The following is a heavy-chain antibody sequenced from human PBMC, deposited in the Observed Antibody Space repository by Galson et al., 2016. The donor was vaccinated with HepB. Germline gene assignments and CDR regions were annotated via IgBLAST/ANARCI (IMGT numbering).Heavy chain of an antibody. V-gene: IGHV1-18*01. Sequence: SVKVSCKASGYTFTSYSVSWVRQAPGQGLEWMGWISAYNGDTNYAQKFQGRVTMTTDTSTTTAYMELRSLRSDDTAVYYCASGRPKYTGRDNWFDPWGQGTLVTVSS. CDR3: ASGRPKYTGRDNWFDP. J-gene: IGHJ5*02. CDR2: ISAYNGDT. D-gene: IGHD1-26*01. CDR1: GYTFTSYS.